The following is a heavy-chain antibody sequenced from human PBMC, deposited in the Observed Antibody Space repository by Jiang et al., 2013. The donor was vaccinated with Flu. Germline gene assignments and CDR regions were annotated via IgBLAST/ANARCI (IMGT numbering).Heavy chain of an antibody. CDR2: IYYSGST. Sequence: LLKPSETLSLTCTVSGGSISSYYWSWIRQPPGKGLEWIGYIYYSGSTNYNPSLKSRVTISVDTSKNQFSLKLSSVTAADTAVYYCATLGYCSGGSCSDYYYGMDVWGKGTTVTVSS. D-gene: IGHD2-15*01. CDR3: ATLGYCSGGSCSDYYYGMDV. J-gene: IGHJ6*04. CDR1: GGSISSYY. V-gene: IGHV4-59*01.